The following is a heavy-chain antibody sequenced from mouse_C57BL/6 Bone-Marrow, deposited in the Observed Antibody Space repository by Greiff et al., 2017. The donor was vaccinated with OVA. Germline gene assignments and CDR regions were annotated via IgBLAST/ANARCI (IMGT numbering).Heavy chain of an antibody. CDR3: ARPYRTGFAY. CDR1: GYAFSSSW. J-gene: IGHJ3*01. Sequence: QVQLKQSGPELVKPGASVKISCKASGYAFSSSWMNWVKQRPGKGLEWIGRIYPGDGDTNYNGKFKGKATLTADKSSSTAYMQLSSLTSEDSAVYFCARPYRTGFAYWGQGTLVTVSA. V-gene: IGHV1-82*01. D-gene: IGHD6-5*01. CDR2: IYPGDGDT.